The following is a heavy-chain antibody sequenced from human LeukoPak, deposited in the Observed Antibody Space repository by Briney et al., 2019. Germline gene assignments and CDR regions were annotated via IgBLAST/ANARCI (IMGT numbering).Heavy chain of an antibody. V-gene: IGHV3-23*01. CDR2: ISGICGST. J-gene: IGHJ6*03. CDR3: AKEGGSGSYLTRTNSHCYYSMDV. D-gene: IGHD3-10*01. Sequence: GGSLRLSCAASGFTFSSYGMSWVRQAPGKGLEWVSAISGICGSTYYADSVKGRCTISRDNSKNTLYLQMNSLRAEDTAVCYCAKEGGSGSYLTRTNSHCYYSMDVWGKGTTVTISS. CDR1: GFTFSSYG.